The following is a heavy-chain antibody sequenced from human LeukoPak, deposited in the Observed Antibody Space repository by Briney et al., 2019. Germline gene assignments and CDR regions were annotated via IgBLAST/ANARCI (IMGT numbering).Heavy chain of an antibody. CDR1: GYTFTSYY. Sequence: ASVKVSCKASGYTFTSYYMHWVRQAPGQGPEWMGIINPSSGSTTYAQNFRGRAIMTRDTSTSTVYMERSSLRSDDTAVYYCSRDRPAEYSTGSYNYYFDYWGQGTLVTVSS. J-gene: IGHJ4*02. D-gene: IGHD6-19*01. CDR3: SRDRPAEYSTGSYNYYFDY. V-gene: IGHV1-46*01. CDR2: INPSSGST.